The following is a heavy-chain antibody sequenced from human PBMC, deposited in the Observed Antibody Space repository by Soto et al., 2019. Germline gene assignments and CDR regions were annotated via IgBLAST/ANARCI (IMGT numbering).Heavy chain of an antibody. Sequence: GGSLRLSCAASGFTFSSYGMHWVRQAPGKGLEWVAVISYDGSNKYYADSVKGRFTISRDNSKSTLYLQMNSLRAEDTAVYYCAKTGYYRDYFDYWGQGTLVTVSS. V-gene: IGHV3-30*18. J-gene: IGHJ4*02. CDR2: ISYDGSNK. CDR1: GFTFSSYG. CDR3: AKTGYYRDYFDY. D-gene: IGHD3-9*01.